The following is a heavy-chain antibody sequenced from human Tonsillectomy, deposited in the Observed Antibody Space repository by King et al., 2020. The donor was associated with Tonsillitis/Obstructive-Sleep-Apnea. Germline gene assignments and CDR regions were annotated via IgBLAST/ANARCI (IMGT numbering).Heavy chain of an antibody. CDR2: IRSKAYGGTT. V-gene: IGHV3-49*04. Sequence: VQLVESGGGLVQPGRSLRLSCTASGFTFGDYAMSWVRQAPGKGLEWVGFIRSKAYGGTTEYAASVKGRFTISRDDSKSIAYLQMNSLKTEDTAVYYCTRVGSTGGNWFDPWGQGTLVTVSS. CDR3: TRVGSTGGNWFDP. J-gene: IGHJ5*02. CDR1: GFTFGDYA. D-gene: IGHD3-16*01.